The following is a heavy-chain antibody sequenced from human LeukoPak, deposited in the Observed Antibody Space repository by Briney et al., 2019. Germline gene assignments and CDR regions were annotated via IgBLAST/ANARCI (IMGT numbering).Heavy chain of an antibody. Sequence: GGSLRLSCAASVFTLSSHYMRGVRHAPGKGRGGGSVIYSGGSTYYADSAKGRFTISRDNSKNTLYLQMNSLRAEDTAVYYCARAHSRRSVWGSYRPKYYFDYWGQGTLVTVSS. V-gene: IGHV3-66*02. CDR2: IYSGGST. CDR3: ARAHSRRSVWGSYRPKYYFDY. CDR1: VFTLSSHY. D-gene: IGHD3-16*02. J-gene: IGHJ4*02.